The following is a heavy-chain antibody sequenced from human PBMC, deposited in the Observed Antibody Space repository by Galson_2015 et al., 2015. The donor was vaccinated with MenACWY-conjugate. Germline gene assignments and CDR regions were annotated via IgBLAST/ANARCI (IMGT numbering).Heavy chain of an antibody. J-gene: IGHJ3*02. CDR2: IKQDGSAK. CDR1: GFTFGTHW. V-gene: IGHV3-7*01. CDR3: ARAKEQWLSKTFDI. D-gene: IGHD6-19*01. Sequence: SLRLSCAASGFTFGTHWMGWVRQAPGKGLEWVANIKQDGSAKYYVDSVKGRFTISRDNAKNSLYLQMDSLRAEDTAVYYCARAKEQWLSKTFDIWGQGTMVTVSS.